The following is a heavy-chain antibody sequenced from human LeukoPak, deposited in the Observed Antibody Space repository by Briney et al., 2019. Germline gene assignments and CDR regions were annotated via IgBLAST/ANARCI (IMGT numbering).Heavy chain of an antibody. J-gene: IGHJ2*01. V-gene: IGHV3-53*01. CDR2: IYYGGST. D-gene: IGHD3-10*01. CDR1: GFSVSSNY. CDR3: ASTNYNPSLKSRVTISVDTSKNLFSLKLSSVTAADTAVYYCARGRYPDDSSPNWYFDL. Sequence: GGSLSLTCAASGFSVSSNYRSWIRQPPGKGLEWVGVIYYGGSTYYADSLKGRVTISIDTSKNPFYLQMNSLTAEDTAVYYCASTNYNPSLKSRVTISVDTSKNLFSLKLSSVTAADTAVYYCARGRYPDDSSPNWYFDLWGRGTLVTVSS.